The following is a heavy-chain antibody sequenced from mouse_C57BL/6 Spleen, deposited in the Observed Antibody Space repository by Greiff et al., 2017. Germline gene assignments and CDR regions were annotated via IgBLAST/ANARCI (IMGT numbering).Heavy chain of an antibody. CDR2: IHPNSGST. V-gene: IGHV1-64*01. D-gene: IGHD2-2*01. CDR3: ARGVGYDYFDY. Sequence: QVQLQQPGAELVKPGASVKLSCKASGYTFTSYWMHWVKQRPGQGLEWIGMIHPNSGSTNYNEKFKSKAPLTLDKSSSTAYMQLSSLTSEDSAVYYCARGVGYDYFDYWCQGTTLTVSS. CDR1: GYTFTSYW. J-gene: IGHJ2*01.